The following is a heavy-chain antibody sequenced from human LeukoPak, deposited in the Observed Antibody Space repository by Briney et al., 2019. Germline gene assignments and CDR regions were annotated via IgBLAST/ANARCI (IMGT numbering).Heavy chain of an antibody. CDR1: GFTFSDYG. D-gene: IGHD5-18*01. J-gene: IGHJ4*02. CDR3: AKDLERGHSYGYDGSYFDY. CDR2: ISYDGSNK. V-gene: IGHV3-30*18. Sequence: GGSLRLSCTASGFTFSDYGMHWVRQAPGKGLEWVAVISYDGSNKYYADSVKGRFTISRDNSKNTLYLQMNSLRAEDTAVYYCAKDLERGHSYGYDGSYFDYWGQGTLVTVSS.